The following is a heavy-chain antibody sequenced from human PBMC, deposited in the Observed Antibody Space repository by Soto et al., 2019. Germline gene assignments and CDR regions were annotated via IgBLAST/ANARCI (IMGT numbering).Heavy chain of an antibody. CDR2: IYYSGSP. CDR1: VGSISIYY. D-gene: IGHD4-4*01. V-gene: IGHV4-59*01. CDR3: AGGRDDYNGWYFDL. Sequence: SETRSLTCTFSVGSISIYYWSWIRQPPGKGLEWIGYIYYSGSPNYSPSLESRVTISEDTSKNQFSLKLSSVTAADTAIYYCAGGRDDYNGWYFDLWGRGTLVTVSS. J-gene: IGHJ2*01.